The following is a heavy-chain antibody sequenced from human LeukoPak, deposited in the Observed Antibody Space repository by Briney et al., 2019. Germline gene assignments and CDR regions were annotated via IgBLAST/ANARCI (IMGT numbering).Heavy chain of an antibody. CDR1: GFTFSSYA. CDR3: AKVLVRSEYFQH. V-gene: IGHV3-23*01. J-gene: IGHJ1*01. D-gene: IGHD2-8*02. Sequence: GGSLRLSCAASGFTFSSYAMSWVRQAPGKVLEWVSAISGSGGSTYYADSVKGRFTISRDNSKNTLYLQMNSLRAEDTAVYYCAKVLVRSEYFQHWGQGTLVTVSS. CDR2: ISGSGGST.